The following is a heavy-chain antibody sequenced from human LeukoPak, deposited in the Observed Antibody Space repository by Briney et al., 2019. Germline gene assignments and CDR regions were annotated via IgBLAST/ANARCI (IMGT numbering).Heavy chain of an antibody. CDR3: ARDLDYDFWRGYYMPHYFDY. D-gene: IGHD3-3*01. Sequence: KPGGSLRLSCAASGFTFSSYSMNWVRQAPGKGLEWVSSISSSSSYIYYADSVKGRFTISRDNAKNSLYLQMNSLRAEDAAVYYCARDLDYDFWRGYYMPHYFDYWGQGTLVTVSS. J-gene: IGHJ4*02. CDR1: GFTFSSYS. CDR2: ISSSSSYI. V-gene: IGHV3-21*01.